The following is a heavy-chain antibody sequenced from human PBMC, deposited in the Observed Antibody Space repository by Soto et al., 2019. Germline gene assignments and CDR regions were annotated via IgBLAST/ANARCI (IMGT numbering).Heavy chain of an antibody. CDR1: GFAFNTYS. CDR3: LTGHITTSRDNAKDSLFIKMNSLRPDDTAVYSCVRDLVRYIRSGYMDP. D-gene: IGHD3-10*01. V-gene: IGHV3-21*02. Sequence: EVQLVESGGGLVKPGGSLRLSCTASGFAFNTYSMNWVRQAPGKGLEWVSSINEDSTYIYYADSLRGRITISRDNCKGIERLSTITADSIYIYFPHSLTGHITTSRDNAKDSLFIKMNSLRPDDTAVYSCVRDLVRYIRSGYMDPWGDASTVTVSS. CDR2: INEDSTYI. J-gene: IGHJ6*03.